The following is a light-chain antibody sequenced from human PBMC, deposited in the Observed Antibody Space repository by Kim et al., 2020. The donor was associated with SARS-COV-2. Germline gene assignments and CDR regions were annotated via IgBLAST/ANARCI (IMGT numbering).Light chain of an antibody. CDR3: QQYGSSPLT. Sequence: SPGQRATLSCRASQSVSSGYLAWYPQKRGQAPRLIIYGASSRARGVPDRFSGSGSGTDFTLTISRLEPEDYAVFYCQQYGSSPLTFGGGTKVDIK. J-gene: IGKJ4*01. V-gene: IGKV3-20*01. CDR1: QSVSSGY. CDR2: GAS.